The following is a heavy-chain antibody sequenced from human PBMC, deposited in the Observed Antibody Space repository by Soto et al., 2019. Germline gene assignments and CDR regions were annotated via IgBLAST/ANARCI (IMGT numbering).Heavy chain of an antibody. D-gene: IGHD3-3*01. V-gene: IGHV3-11*01. CDR2: ISSSGSNI. CDR1: GFTFSDYY. Sequence: GGDLRLSCAASGFTFSDYYMSWIRQAPGKGLEGVSYISSSGSNIYYADSVKGRFTISRDNAQNSLYLQMNSLGAEDTAMYYCSSLPVWCCYPWARGNRGGLYGFDIWGQGTTVTVSS. J-gene: IGHJ6*02. CDR3: SSLPVWCCYPWARGNRGGLYGFDI.